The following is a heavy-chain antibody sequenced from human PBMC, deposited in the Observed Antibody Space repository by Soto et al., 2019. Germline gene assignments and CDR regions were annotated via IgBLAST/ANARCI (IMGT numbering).Heavy chain of an antibody. CDR1: GGPISSSSYY. V-gene: IGHV4-39*01. Sequence: SDTLYVTCTVSGGPISSSSYYWGWIRQAPGKGLEWLATIYYTGYTYHNPSLKSHVTISVDTSKNQFSLKLPSVTAADTALYYCARSAIATHWFFDLWGRGSLVTVS. J-gene: IGHJ2*01. CDR2: IYYTGYT. D-gene: IGHD5-18*01. CDR3: ARSAIATHWFFDL.